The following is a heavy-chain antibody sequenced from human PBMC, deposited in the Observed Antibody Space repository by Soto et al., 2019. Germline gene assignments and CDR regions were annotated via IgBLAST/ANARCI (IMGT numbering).Heavy chain of an antibody. CDR3: ATTTFNYYDSSGPLDY. CDR2: ISYDGSNK. V-gene: IGHV3-30*03. J-gene: IGHJ4*02. D-gene: IGHD3-22*01. CDR1: GFTFSSYG. Sequence: QVQLVESGGGVVQPGRSLRLSCAASGFTFSSYGMHWVRQAPGKGLEWVAVISYDGSNKYYADSVKGRFTISRDNSKNTLYLQMNSLRAEDTAVYYCATTTFNYYDSSGPLDYWGQGTLVNVSS.